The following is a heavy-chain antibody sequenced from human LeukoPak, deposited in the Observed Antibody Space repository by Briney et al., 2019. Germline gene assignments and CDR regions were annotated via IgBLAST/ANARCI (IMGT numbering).Heavy chain of an antibody. Sequence: ESLKLSCKGSGYSFTSYWIGWVRQMPGKGLEWMGVIYPGDSDTRYSPSFQGQVTISADKSISTAYLQWSSLKASDTAMYYCARLLRNIAAAVYYFDYWGQGTLVTVSS. J-gene: IGHJ4*02. V-gene: IGHV5-51*01. CDR1: GYSFTSYW. D-gene: IGHD6-13*01. CDR2: IYPGDSDT. CDR3: ARLLRNIAAAVYYFDY.